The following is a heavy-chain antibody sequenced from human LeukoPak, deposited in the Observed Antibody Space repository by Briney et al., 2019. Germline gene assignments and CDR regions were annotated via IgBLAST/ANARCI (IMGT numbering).Heavy chain of an antibody. D-gene: IGHD3-9*01. Sequence: ASVKVSCKASGGTFSSYAISWVRQGPGQGLEWMVGIIPIFGTANYAQKFQGRVTITTDESTSTAYMEQSSLRSEDTAVYYCAGGRYFDWLPSYYFDYWGQGTLVTVSS. CDR1: GGTFSSYA. CDR2: IIPIFGTA. V-gene: IGHV1-69*05. CDR3: AGGRYFDWLPSYYFDY. J-gene: IGHJ4*02.